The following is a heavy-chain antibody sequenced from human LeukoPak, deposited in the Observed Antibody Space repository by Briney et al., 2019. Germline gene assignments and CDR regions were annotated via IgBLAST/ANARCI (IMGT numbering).Heavy chain of an antibody. V-gene: IGHV3-74*01. CDR2: INSDGSST. CDR1: GFTFSSYW. CDR3: ARVGVAAAGYYYYYYYMDV. D-gene: IGHD6-13*01. Sequence: GGSLRLSCAASGFTFSSYWMHWVRQAPGKGLVWVSRINSDGSSTSYADSVKGRFTISRDNAKNTLYLQMNSLRAEDTAVYYCARVGVAAAGYYYYYYYMDVWGKGTTVTVSS. J-gene: IGHJ6*03.